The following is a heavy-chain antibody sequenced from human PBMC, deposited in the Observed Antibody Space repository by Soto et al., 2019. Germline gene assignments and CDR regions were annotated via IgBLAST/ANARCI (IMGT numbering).Heavy chain of an antibody. D-gene: IGHD2-15*01. CDR2: INPSGGST. Sequence: GASVKVSCKASGYTFTSYYMHWVRQAPGQGLEWMGIINPSGGSTSYAQKFQGRVTMTRDTSTSTVYMELSSLRSEDTAVYYCARERVGCSGGSCYSIFDYWGQGTLVTVS. V-gene: IGHV1-46*01. CDR1: GYTFTSYY. CDR3: ARERVGCSGGSCYSIFDY. J-gene: IGHJ4*02.